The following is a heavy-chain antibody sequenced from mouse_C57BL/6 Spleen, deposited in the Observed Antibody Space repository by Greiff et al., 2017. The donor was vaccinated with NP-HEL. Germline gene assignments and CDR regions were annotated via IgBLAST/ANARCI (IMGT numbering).Heavy chain of an antibody. D-gene: IGHD3-3*01. CDR3: ARTGTSWFAY. V-gene: IGHV1-82*01. CDR2: IYPGDGDT. Sequence: QVQLQQSGPELVKPGASVKISCKASGYAFSSSWMNWVKQRPGEGLEWIGRIYPGDGDTNYNGKFKGKATLTADKSSSTAYMQLSSLTSEDSAVYFCARTGTSWFAYWGPGTLVTVSA. CDR1: GYAFSSSW. J-gene: IGHJ3*01.